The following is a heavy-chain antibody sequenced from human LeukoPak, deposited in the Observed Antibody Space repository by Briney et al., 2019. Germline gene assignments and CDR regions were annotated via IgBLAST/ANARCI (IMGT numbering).Heavy chain of an antibody. CDR1: GGSISSYY. CDR2: IYYSGST. D-gene: IGHD2-15*01. Sequence: SETLSLTCTVSGGSISSYYWSWIRQPPGKGLEWMGYIYYSGSTNYKPSPKRRVTISVDTSKNQFSLKLRSVTAADTAVYYCARARCSGGSCYWGWFDPWGQGTLVTVSS. J-gene: IGHJ5*02. CDR3: ARARCSGGSCYWGWFDP. V-gene: IGHV4-59*01.